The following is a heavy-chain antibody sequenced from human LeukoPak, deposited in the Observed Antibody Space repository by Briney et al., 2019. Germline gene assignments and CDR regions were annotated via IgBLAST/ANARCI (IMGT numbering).Heavy chain of an antibody. V-gene: IGHV4-4*07. Sequence: SETLSLTRTVSGGSISSYSWSWMRQPAGKGLEWIGRIYPRESPNYNPPLKSRVIMSVDKSKNQFSLKLRSVTAADTAVYYCAREWHHVFDYWGQGNLVTVSS. D-gene: IGHD5-12*01. J-gene: IGHJ4*02. CDR1: GGSISSYS. CDR2: IYPRESP. CDR3: AREWHHVFDY.